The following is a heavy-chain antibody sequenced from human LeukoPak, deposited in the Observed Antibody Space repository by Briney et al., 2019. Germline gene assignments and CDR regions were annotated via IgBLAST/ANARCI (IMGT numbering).Heavy chain of an antibody. Sequence: SETLSLTCTVSGYSISSGYYWGWIRQPPGKGLEWIGSIYHSGSTYYNPSLKSRVTISVDTSKNQFSLKLSSVTAADTAIYYCARDFSSSSTVYYYYYMDVWGKGTTVTVSS. CDR3: ARDFSSSSTVYYYYYMDV. J-gene: IGHJ6*03. D-gene: IGHD6-6*01. V-gene: IGHV4-38-2*02. CDR2: IYHSGST. CDR1: GYSISSGYY.